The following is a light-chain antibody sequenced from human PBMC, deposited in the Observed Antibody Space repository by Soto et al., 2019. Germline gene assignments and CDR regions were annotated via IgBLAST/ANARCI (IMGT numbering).Light chain of an antibody. Sequence: DVQMTPSPSTLSASVGDRVTITFRASQSINRWLAWYQQKPGKAPKLLIYDASNLQSGVPSRFSGSGSGTEFTLTIGSLQPDDFAIYHCQQYNSYRTFGQGTKVDIK. CDR1: QSINRW. CDR3: QQYNSYRT. CDR2: DAS. V-gene: IGKV1-5*01. J-gene: IGKJ1*01.